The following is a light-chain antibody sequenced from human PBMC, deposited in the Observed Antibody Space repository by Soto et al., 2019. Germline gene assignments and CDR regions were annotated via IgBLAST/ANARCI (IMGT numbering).Light chain of an antibody. J-gene: IGLJ3*02. Sequence: QLVLTQPPSASGTPGQRVTISCSGSSSNIGRNYVYWYQQLPGTAPKLLIYRNNQRPSGVPDRFSGSKSGTSASLAISGLRSEDEADYDCTAWDGSLSVWVFGGGTKVTVL. CDR3: TAWDGSLSVWV. CDR2: RNN. CDR1: SSNIGRNY. V-gene: IGLV1-47*01.